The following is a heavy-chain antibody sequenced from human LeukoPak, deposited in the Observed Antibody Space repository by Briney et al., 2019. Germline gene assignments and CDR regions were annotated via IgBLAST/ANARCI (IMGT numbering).Heavy chain of an antibody. CDR3: AKDRSSGWTFDY. D-gene: IGHD6-25*01. Sequence: GGSLRLSCAASGFTSSSHGIHWVRQAPGKGLEWVALTSYDGSSKYYADSVKGRFTISRDNSKSTLYLQMNSLRAEDTAVYYCAKDRSSGWTFDYWGQGTLVTVSS. J-gene: IGHJ4*02. CDR1: GFTSSSHG. CDR2: TSYDGSSK. V-gene: IGHV3-30*18.